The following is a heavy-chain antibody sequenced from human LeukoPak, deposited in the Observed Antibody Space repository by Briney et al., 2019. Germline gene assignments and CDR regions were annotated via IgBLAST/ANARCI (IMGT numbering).Heavy chain of an antibody. CDR2: VGISSGNT. V-gene: IGHV3-11*06. D-gene: IGHD5-12*01. CDR3: ARDHRYAFDN. J-gene: IGHJ4*02. CDR1: GFTFSDYN. Sequence: GGSLRLSCAASGFTFSDYNMNWVRQAPGKGLEWISYVGISSGNTKYADSVKGRFTISGDSAKNSVFLQMNSLRVEDTAVYYCARDHRYAFDNWGQGTLVTVSS.